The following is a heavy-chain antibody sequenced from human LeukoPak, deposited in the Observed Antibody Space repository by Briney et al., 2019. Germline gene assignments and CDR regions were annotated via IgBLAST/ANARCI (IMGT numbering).Heavy chain of an antibody. CDR2: IYYSGST. CDR1: GGSISSSSYY. V-gene: IGHV4-39*01. Sequence: SETLSLTCTVSGGSISSSSYYWGWIRQPPGKGLKWIGSIYYSGSTYYNPSLKSRVTISVDTSKNQFSLRLSSVTAANTAVYYCARLVYYYDSSEGWFDPWGQGTLVTVSS. J-gene: IGHJ5*02. CDR3: ARLVYYYDSSEGWFDP. D-gene: IGHD3-22*01.